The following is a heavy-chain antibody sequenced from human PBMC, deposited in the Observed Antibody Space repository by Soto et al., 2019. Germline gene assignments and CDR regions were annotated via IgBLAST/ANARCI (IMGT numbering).Heavy chain of an antibody. J-gene: IGHJ4*02. CDR2: IYHSGSI. CDR3: ARRGGGVVLAATTPFDY. CDR1: SGSISTANW. V-gene: IGHV4-4*02. D-gene: IGHD2-15*01. Sequence: QVPLQESGPRLVRPSGTLSLTCTVSSGSISTANWWSWVRQPPGRGLEWIGEIYHSGSINYNLSLKSRVTLSVDKSKNQFSLRLSSVTAAATATYYCARRGGGVVLAATTPFDYWGQGTLVTVSS.